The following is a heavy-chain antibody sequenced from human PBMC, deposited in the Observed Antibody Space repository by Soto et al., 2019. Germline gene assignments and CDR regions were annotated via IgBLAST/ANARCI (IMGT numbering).Heavy chain of an antibody. J-gene: IGHJ4*02. D-gene: IGHD3-10*01. CDR2: VIPILGMA. Sequence: QVQLVQSGAEVKKPGSSVKVSCTASEGTFNSYTISWVRQAPGQGLEWMGRVIPILGMADFAQRFQGRVMITADKSTSTAYMMLSSLRSDDTAIYYCATNYGSGSTHFDYWGQGTQVTV. V-gene: IGHV1-69*02. CDR1: EGTFNSYT. CDR3: ATNYGSGSTHFDY.